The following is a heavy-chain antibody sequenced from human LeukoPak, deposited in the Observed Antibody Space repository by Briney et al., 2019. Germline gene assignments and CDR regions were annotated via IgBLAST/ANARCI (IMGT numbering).Heavy chain of an antibody. J-gene: IGHJ4*02. CDR2: IYRAGDT. Sequence: PGGSLRLSCAASGFTLSTYDMHWARQPTGEGLEWVSIIYRAGDTYYPGSVKGRFTISRDNAKNSLYLQMNSLRAEDTAVYYCTRDNPFGGHWGQGTLVTVSS. V-gene: IGHV3-13*01. CDR3: TRDNPFGGH. D-gene: IGHD2-15*01. CDR1: GFTLSTYD.